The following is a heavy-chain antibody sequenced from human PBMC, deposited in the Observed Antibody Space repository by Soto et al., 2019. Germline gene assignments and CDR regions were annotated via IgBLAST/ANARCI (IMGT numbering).Heavy chain of an antibody. V-gene: IGHV1-18*01. CDR1: GYTFTSYG. CDR2: ISAYNGNT. CDR3: ARDNPQRWYSGYDYWFDP. J-gene: IGHJ5*02. D-gene: IGHD5-12*01. Sequence: GASVKVSCKASGYTFTSYGISWVRQAPGQGLEWMGWISAYNGNTNYAQKLQGRVTMTTDTSTSTAYMELRSLRSDDTAVYYCARDNPQRWYSGYDYWFDPWGQGTLVTVSS.